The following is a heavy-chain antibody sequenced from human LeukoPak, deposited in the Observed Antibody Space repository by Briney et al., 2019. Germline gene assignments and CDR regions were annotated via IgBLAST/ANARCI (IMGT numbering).Heavy chain of an antibody. CDR1: GGSISSGGYY. D-gene: IGHD6-19*01. CDR2: IYYSGST. V-gene: IGHV4-31*03. J-gene: IGHJ5*02. CDR3: AREPWFPGIAVAHNWFDP. Sequence: SETLSLTCTVSGGSISSGGYYWSWNRQHPGKGLEWIGYIYYSGSTYYNPSLKSRVTISVDTSKNQFSLKLNSVTPEDTAVYYCAREPWFPGIAVAHNWFDPWGQGTLVTVSS.